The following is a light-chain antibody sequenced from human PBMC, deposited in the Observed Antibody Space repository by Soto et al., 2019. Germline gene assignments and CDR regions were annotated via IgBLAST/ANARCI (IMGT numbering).Light chain of an antibody. J-gene: IGKJ4*01. CDR2: SAS. CDR3: QQNYSPSLS. V-gene: IGKV1-39*01. Sequence: DIQMTQSPSSLSASVGDRVTITCRTSQSISTYLSWFQQKPGEAPRLLMYSASSLPSGVPSRFIGSGSGTAFTRTISSLQPEEFATYYCQQNYSPSLSFGGGTK. CDR1: QSISTY.